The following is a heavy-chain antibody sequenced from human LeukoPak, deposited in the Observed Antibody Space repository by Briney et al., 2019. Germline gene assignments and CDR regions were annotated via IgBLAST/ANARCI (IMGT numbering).Heavy chain of an antibody. CDR3: ARDYYDSSGYYGRGGYYYMDV. CDR1: GGSISSYY. Sequence: SETLSLTCTVSGGSISSYYWSWIRQPAGKGLEWIGRIHTSGSTNHNPSLKSRVTISVDKSKNRLSLKLSSVTAADTAVYYCARDYYDSSGYYGRGGYYYMDVWGKGTTVTVSS. V-gene: IGHV4-4*07. J-gene: IGHJ6*03. D-gene: IGHD3-22*01. CDR2: IHTSGST.